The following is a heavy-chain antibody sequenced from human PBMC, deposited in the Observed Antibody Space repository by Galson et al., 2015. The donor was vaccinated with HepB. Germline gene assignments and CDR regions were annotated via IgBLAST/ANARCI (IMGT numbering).Heavy chain of an antibody. CDR2: TTGSGGNT. Sequence: SLRLSCAASGFTFSSYAMSWVRQAPGKGLEWVSATTGSGGNTYYADFVKGRFTISRDNSKNTLYLQVNSLRAEDTAVYYCAKATMFGDFFFDCWGQGTLVTVSS. CDR3: AKATMFGDFFFDC. D-gene: IGHD3-10*02. J-gene: IGHJ4*02. CDR1: GFTFSSYA. V-gene: IGHV3-23*01.